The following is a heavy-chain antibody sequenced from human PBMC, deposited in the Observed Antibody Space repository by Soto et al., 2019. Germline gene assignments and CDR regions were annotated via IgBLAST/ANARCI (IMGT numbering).Heavy chain of an antibody. J-gene: IGHJ6*02. V-gene: IGHV4-34*01. CDR1: GGSFSGYY. CDR2: INHSGST. D-gene: IGHD3-10*01. CDR3: ARTTRSYYYYGMDV. Sequence: SETLSLTCAVYGGSFSGYYWSWIRQPPGKGLEWIGEINHSGSTNYNPSLKSRVTISVDTSKNQFSLKLSSVTAADTAVYYCARTTRSYYYYGMDVWRQGTTVTVSS.